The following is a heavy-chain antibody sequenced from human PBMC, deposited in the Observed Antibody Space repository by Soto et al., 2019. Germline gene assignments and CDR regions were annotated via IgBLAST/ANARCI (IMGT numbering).Heavy chain of an antibody. D-gene: IGHD3-3*01. Sequence: GGSLRLSCAASGFTFSSYAMSWVRQAPGKGLEWVSAISGSGGSTYYADSAKGRFTISRDNSKNTLYLQMNSLRAEDTAVYYCAKTPGGSLLRFLEWLYYFDYWGQGTLVTVSS. V-gene: IGHV3-23*01. J-gene: IGHJ4*02. CDR2: ISGSGGST. CDR3: AKTPGGSLLRFLEWLYYFDY. CDR1: GFTFSSYA.